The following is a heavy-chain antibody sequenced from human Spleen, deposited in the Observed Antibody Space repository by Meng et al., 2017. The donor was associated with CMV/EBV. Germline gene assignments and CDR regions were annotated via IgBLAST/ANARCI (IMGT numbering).Heavy chain of an antibody. D-gene: IGHD3-22*01. Sequence: QVQLTKWGAGLLQPPETLSPTCAVYGGSFSGYYWSWIRQPPGKGLEWIGEINHSGSTNYNPSLKSRVTISVDTSKNQFSLKLSSVTAADTAAYYCARSTYYYDSSGRRGRYFDLWGRGTLVTVSS. CDR1: GGSFSGYY. CDR3: ARSTYYYDSSGRRGRYFDL. CDR2: INHSGST. V-gene: IGHV4-34*01. J-gene: IGHJ2*01.